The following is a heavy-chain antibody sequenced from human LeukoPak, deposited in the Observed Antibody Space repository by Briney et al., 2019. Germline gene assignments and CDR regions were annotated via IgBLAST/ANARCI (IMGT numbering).Heavy chain of an antibody. CDR3: ARHGTSGFDY. CDR2: IYYSGST. Sequence: SETLSLTCTVSGGSISSSSYYWGWIRQPPGKGLEWIGSIYYSGSTYYNPSLKSRVTISVDTSKNQFSLKLSSVTAADTAVYYCARHGTSGFDYWGQGTLVTVSS. CDR1: GGSISSSSYY. D-gene: IGHD1-26*01. V-gene: IGHV4-39*01. J-gene: IGHJ4*02.